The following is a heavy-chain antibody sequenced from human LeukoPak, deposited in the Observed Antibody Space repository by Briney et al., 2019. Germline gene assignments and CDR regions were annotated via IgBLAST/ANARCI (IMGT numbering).Heavy chain of an antibody. CDR3: ARDWEKYSGRQRGAFDI. CDR2: IYHSGST. V-gene: IGHV4-30-2*01. Sequence: SETLSLTCTVSGGSISSGGYYWSWIRQPPGKGLEWIGYIYHSGSTYYNPSLKSRVTISVDRSKNQFSLKLSSVTAADTAVYYCARDWEKYSGRQRGAFDIWGQGTMVTVSS. CDR1: GGSISSGGYY. J-gene: IGHJ3*02. D-gene: IGHD1-26*01.